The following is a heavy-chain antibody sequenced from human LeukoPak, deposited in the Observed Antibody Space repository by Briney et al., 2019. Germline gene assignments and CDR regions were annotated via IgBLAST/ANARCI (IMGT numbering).Heavy chain of an antibody. V-gene: IGHV3-7*01. CDR3: ARDSGRVGPTWLVFDL. CDR1: GFTFGNYG. Sequence: AGGSLRLSCAASGFTFGNYGMSWVRQAPGKGLEWVANIKKDGSTKYYVDSVKGRLTISRDNAKNSLYLQMNSLRAEDTAVYFCARDSGRVGPTWLVFDLWGQGTMVTVSS. J-gene: IGHJ3*01. D-gene: IGHD1-26*01. CDR2: IKKDGSTK.